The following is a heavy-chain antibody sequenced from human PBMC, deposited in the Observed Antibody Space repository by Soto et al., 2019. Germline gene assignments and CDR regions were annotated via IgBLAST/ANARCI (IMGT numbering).Heavy chain of an antibody. CDR2: LNPSGGST. D-gene: IGHD3-22*01. J-gene: IGHJ4*02. V-gene: IGHV1-46*01. CDR3: ASYLLYDSTGYSLDY. CDR1: GYTFTNYY. Sequence: ASVKVSCKASGYTFTNYYIHWVRQAPGQGLEWMGILNPSGGSTTYAQKFQARVTMTRDTSTSTVYMELSNLRSEDTAVYYCASYLLYDSTGYSLDYWGQGTLVTVSS.